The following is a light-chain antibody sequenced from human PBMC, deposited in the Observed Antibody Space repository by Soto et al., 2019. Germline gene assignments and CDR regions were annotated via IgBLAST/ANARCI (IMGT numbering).Light chain of an antibody. V-gene: IGKV3-20*01. CDR2: GAS. J-gene: IGKJ4*01. CDR1: QSVSSTY. CDR3: QQYGSSPLT. Sequence: DIVLTQSPGTLSLSPGERATLSCRASQSVSSTYLAWYQQNPGQAPRLLIYGASSRATGIPDRFSGSGSGTDFTLTISRLEPEDLSVYYCQQYGSSPLTFGGGTKVEIK.